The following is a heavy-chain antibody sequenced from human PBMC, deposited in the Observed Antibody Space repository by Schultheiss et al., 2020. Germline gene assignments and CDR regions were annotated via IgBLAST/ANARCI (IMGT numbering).Heavy chain of an antibody. CDR2: IYYSGST. D-gene: IGHD1-1*01. Sequence: SETLSLTCTVSGGSISSGSYYWSWIRQPAGKGLEWIGSIYYSGSTYYNPSLKSRVTISVDTSKNQFSLKLSSVTAADTAVYYCARVGVPGYYYMDVWGKGTTVTVSS. J-gene: IGHJ6*03. CDR1: GGSISSGSYY. V-gene: IGHV4-61*10. CDR3: ARVGVPGYYYMDV.